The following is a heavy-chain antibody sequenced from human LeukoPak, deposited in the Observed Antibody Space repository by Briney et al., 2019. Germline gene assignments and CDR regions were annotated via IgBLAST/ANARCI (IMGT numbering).Heavy chain of an antibody. Sequence: GGSLRLSCAASGFAFSSYAMSWVRQAPGKGLEWVSTITADGVTTSYADSVKGRLTISRDSSTNTLFLQMNSLRAEDTAVYYCVKRRGGYYFDYWGQGTLVTVS. CDR2: ITADGVTT. V-gene: IGHV3-23*01. J-gene: IGHJ4*02. D-gene: IGHD3-16*01. CDR3: VKRRGGYYFDY. CDR1: GFAFSSYA.